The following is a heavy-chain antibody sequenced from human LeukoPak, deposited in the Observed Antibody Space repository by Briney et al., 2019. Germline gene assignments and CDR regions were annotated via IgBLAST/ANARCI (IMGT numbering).Heavy chain of an antibody. Sequence: AASVKVSCKASEYTFTGYYMHWVRQAPGQGLEWMGWINPNSGGTNYAQKFQGRVTMTRDTSISTAYMELSRLRSDDTAVYYCAREGTYSSRNAFDIWGQGTMVTVSS. J-gene: IGHJ3*02. V-gene: IGHV1-2*02. CDR2: INPNSGGT. D-gene: IGHD6-13*01. CDR1: EYTFTGYY. CDR3: AREGTYSSRNAFDI.